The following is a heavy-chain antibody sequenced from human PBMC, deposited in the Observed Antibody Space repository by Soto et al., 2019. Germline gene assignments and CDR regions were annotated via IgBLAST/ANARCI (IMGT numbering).Heavy chain of an antibody. CDR2: INAGNGNT. D-gene: IGHD2-2*01. CDR3: AGGYCSSTSCYAFFY. V-gene: IGHV1-3*01. CDR1: GYTFTSYA. J-gene: IGHJ4*02. Sequence: QVPLVQSGAEVKKPGASVKVSCKASGYTFTSYAMHWVRQAPGQRLEWMGWINAGNGNTKYSQKFQGRVTITRDTSASTAYMELSSLRSEDTAVYYCAGGYCSSTSCYAFFYWGQGTLVTVSS.